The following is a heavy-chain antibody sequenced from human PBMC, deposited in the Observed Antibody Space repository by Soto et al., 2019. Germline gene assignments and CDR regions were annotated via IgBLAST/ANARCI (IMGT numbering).Heavy chain of an antibody. J-gene: IGHJ6*02. CDR2: ISYDGSNK. V-gene: IGHV3-30*18. D-gene: IGHD1-7*01. Sequence: GGSLRLSCAASGFTFSSYGMHWVRQAPGKGLEWVAVISYDGSNKYYADSVKGRFTISRDNSKNTLYLQMNSLRAEDTAVYYCAKDQLPAPEVDYYGMDVWGQGTTVTVSS. CDR3: AKDQLPAPEVDYYGMDV. CDR1: GFTFSSYG.